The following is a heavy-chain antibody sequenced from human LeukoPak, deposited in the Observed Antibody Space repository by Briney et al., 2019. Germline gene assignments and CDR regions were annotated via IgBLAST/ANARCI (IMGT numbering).Heavy chain of an antibody. V-gene: IGHV4-4*07. J-gene: IGHJ3*02. Sequence: SETLSLTCTVSGNSFGNYYWSWIRQPAGKGLEWIGRIYTSGSTTYNPSLKSRVTMSVDTSKNQFSLKLSSVTAADTAVYYCARSPVPAAMPDAFDIWGQGTMVTVSS. D-gene: IGHD2-2*01. CDR2: IYTSGST. CDR3: ARSPVPAAMPDAFDI. CDR1: GNSFGNYY.